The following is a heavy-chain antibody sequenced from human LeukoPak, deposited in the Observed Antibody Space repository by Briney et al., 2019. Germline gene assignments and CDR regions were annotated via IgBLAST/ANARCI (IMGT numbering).Heavy chain of an antibody. V-gene: IGHV4-4*07. CDR3: ARDTYYYDSSGYPHFDY. J-gene: IGHJ4*02. Sequence: SETLSLTCTVSGGSISHYYWSWIRQPAGKGLEWIGRIYTSGSTNYNPSLKSRVTMSADTSKNQFSLKLSSVTAADTAVYYCARDTYYYDSSGYPHFDYWGQGTLVIVSS. D-gene: IGHD3-22*01. CDR2: IYTSGST. CDR1: GGSISHYY.